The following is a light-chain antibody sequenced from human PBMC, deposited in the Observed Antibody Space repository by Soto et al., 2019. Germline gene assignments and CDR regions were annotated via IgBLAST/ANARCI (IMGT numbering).Light chain of an antibody. Sequence: QSVLTQTASVSGSPGQSITISCIGTSSDIGNYNYVSWYQQHPGKAPKVIIFEVSDRPSGVSNRFSGSKSGNTASLTISGLQAEDEADYYCTSYTTTNCVIFGGGTKLTVL. CDR3: TSYTTTNCVI. CDR1: SSDIGNYNY. V-gene: IGLV2-14*01. J-gene: IGLJ2*01. CDR2: EVS.